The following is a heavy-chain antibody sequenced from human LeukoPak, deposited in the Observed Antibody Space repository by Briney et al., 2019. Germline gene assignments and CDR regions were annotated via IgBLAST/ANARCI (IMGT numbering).Heavy chain of an antibody. CDR1: GFTFSDYN. V-gene: IGHV3-11*06. CDR2: ISSSSSYI. D-gene: IGHD4-23*01. J-gene: IGHJ4*02. CDR3: AREGEAGGNKCIDY. Sequence: PGGSLRLSCAASGFTFSDYNMRWIRQAPGEGLEWVSSISSSSSYIYYADSVKGRFTISRDNAKNSLYLQMNSLRAEDTAVYYCAREGEAGGNKCIDYWGQGTLVTVSS.